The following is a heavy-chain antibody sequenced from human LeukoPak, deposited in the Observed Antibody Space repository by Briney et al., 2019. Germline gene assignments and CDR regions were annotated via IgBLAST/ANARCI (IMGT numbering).Heavy chain of an antibody. CDR1: GDTFSSHA. D-gene: IGHD2-15*01. CDR3: ARGILGAVCYMDV. CDR2: IIPLFGTT. V-gene: IGHV1-69*01. J-gene: IGHJ6*03. Sequence: SVKVSCKASGDTFSSHAISWVRQAPGQGLEWMGGIIPLFGTTNYAPKFQGRVTITADESTTTAYMELSSLRSEDTAVYYCARGILGAVCYMDVWGKGTTVTVSS.